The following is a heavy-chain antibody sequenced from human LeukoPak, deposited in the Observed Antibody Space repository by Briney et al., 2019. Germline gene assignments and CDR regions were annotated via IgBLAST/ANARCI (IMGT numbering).Heavy chain of an antibody. CDR2: IYYSGST. J-gene: IGHJ6*03. V-gene: IGHV4-39*01. CDR3: AEGTFTTSFYYYYLDV. CDR1: GASISSSRYY. Sequence: SSETLSLTCGVSGASISSSRYYWNWIRQPPGKGLEWIAGIYYSGSTYYNPSLKSRVTISVDRAKNQFSLRLSSVTAADTAVYYCAEGTFTTSFYYYYLDVWGNGTTVTVSS. D-gene: IGHD1-1*01.